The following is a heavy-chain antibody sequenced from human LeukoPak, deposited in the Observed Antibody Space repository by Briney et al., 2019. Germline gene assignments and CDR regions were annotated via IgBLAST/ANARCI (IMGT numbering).Heavy chain of an antibody. Sequence: GGSLRLSCTTSGFTFNTYSMNWVRQAPGKGLEWVSSISRNSTYIFYADSVKGRFTMSRDNAKNSLYLQMNGLRAEDTAVYYCASGYYDSGAYYWEGYYYYYGMDVWGQGTTVTVSS. D-gene: IGHD3-22*01. CDR2: ISRNSTYI. CDR1: GFTFNTYS. CDR3: ASGYYDSGAYYWEGYYYYYGMDV. J-gene: IGHJ6*02. V-gene: IGHV3-21*01.